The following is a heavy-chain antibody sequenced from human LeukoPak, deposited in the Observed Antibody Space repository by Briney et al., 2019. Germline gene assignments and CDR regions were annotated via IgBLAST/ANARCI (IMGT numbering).Heavy chain of an antibody. D-gene: IGHD2-21*01. V-gene: IGHV4-39*07. J-gene: IGHJ4*02. Sequence: SETLSLTCTVSGGSISSSSYYWGWIRQPPGKGLEWIGSIYYSGSTYYNPSLKSRVTILVDTSKNQFSLKLSSVTAADTAVYYCAREESPDLAYCGVWGQGTLVTVSS. CDR2: IYYSGST. CDR1: GGSISSSSYY. CDR3: AREESPDLAYCGV.